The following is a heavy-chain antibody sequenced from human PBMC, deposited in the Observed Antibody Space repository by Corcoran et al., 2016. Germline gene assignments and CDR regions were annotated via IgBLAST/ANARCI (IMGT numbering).Heavy chain of an antibody. CDR3: TTVFGVLLWFGEGVY. Sequence: EVQLVESGGGLVKPGGSLRLSCAASGFTFSNAWMNWVRQAPGKGLEWVGRIKSKTDGGTTDYAAPVKGRFTISRDDSKNTLYLQMNSLTTEDTAVYYCTTVFGVLLWFGEGVYWGQGTLVTVSS. CDR2: IKSKTDGGTT. J-gene: IGHJ4*02. V-gene: IGHV3-15*07. D-gene: IGHD3-10*01. CDR1: GFTFSNAW.